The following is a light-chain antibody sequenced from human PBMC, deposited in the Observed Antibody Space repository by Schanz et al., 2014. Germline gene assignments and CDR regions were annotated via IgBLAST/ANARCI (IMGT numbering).Light chain of an antibody. V-gene: IGLV1-40*01. J-gene: IGLJ1*01. CDR3: QSNDNTLRGGI. Sequence: QSVLTQPPSVSGAPGQRVTISCAGRSSNIGAGYDVNWYQQRPGRVPKLLIFGNTNRPSGVPERFSGSKSGTSAFLVITGLQAEDEADYYCQSNDNTLRGGIFGTGTKLTVL. CDR2: GNT. CDR1: SSNIGAGYD.